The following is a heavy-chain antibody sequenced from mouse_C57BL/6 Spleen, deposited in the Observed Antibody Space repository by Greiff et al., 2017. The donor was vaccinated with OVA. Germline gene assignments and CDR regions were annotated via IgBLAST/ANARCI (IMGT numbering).Heavy chain of an antibody. CDR2: ISSGSSTI. CDR3: ARTVRDWYFDV. D-gene: IGHD1-1*01. J-gene: IGHJ1*03. CDR1: GFTFSDYG. Sequence: EVKVEESGGGLVKPGGSLKLSCAASGFTFSDYGMHWVRQAPEKGLEWVAYISSGSSTIYYADTVKGRFTISRDNAKNTLFLQMTSLRSEDTAMYYCARTVRDWYFDVWGTGTTVTVSS. V-gene: IGHV5-17*01.